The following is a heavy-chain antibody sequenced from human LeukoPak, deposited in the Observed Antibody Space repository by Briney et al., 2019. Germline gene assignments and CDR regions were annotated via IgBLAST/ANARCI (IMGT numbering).Heavy chain of an antibody. CDR2: IRYDGSNK. J-gene: IGHJ4*02. D-gene: IGHD5-24*01. CDR3: AKAFETAYNYINPIDY. V-gene: IGHV3-30*02. Sequence: PGGSLRLSCAASGFTFSSYGMHWVRQAPGKGLEWVAFIRYDGSNKYYADSVKGRFTISRDNSKNTLYLQMNSLRAEDTAVYYCAKAFETAYNYINPIDYWGQGTLVTVSS. CDR1: GFTFSSYG.